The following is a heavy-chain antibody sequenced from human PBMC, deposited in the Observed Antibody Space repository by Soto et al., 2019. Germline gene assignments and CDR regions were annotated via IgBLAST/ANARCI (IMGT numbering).Heavy chain of an antibody. V-gene: IGHV3-74*01. CDR2: IRPDGRST. D-gene: IGHD6-25*01. Sequence: DVQLVESGGGLVQPGESLTLSCVASGFPFTYWMNWVRQAPGKGLEYIARIRPDGRSTVYADSVKGRFTISRDNARNTLYLQMSNLRVGDTAVYYCTRDYLFSGYDWGQGTLVTVSS. CDR3: TRDYLFSGYD. J-gene: IGHJ4*02. CDR1: GFPFTYW.